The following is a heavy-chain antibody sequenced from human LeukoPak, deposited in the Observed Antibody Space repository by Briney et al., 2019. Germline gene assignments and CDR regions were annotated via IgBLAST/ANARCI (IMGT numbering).Heavy chain of an antibody. D-gene: IGHD3-16*01. CDR2: ISPTGDII. V-gene: IGHV3-11*01. CDR3: AREHWAAPDH. J-gene: IGHJ4*02. Sequence: PGGSLRLSCAASGFTSGVYYMTWIRQAPGRGLEPLSFISPTGDIIKYVDSVKGRFTIPRDNTKSSMYLEMNSLRAEDTAVYYCAREHWAAPDHWGQGTLVTVSP. CDR1: GFTSGVYY.